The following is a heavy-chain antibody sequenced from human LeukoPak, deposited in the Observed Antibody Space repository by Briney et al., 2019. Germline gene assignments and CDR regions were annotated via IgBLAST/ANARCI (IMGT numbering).Heavy chain of an antibody. CDR2: IIPIFGTT. J-gene: IGHJ4*02. Sequence: ASVKVSCKASGGTFSSYAISWVRQAPGQGLEWMGGIIPIFGTTNYAQKFQGRVTITAGKSTSTAYMELSSLRSEDTAVYYCARDMMVRGVRAATRFDYWGQGTLVTVSS. D-gene: IGHD3-10*01. V-gene: IGHV1-69*06. CDR1: GGTFSSYA. CDR3: ARDMMVRGVRAATRFDY.